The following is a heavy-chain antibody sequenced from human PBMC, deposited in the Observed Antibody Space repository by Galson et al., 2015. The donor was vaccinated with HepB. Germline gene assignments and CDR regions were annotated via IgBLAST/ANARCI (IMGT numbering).Heavy chain of an antibody. CDR1: GYTFTSYG. CDR3: ARGSSSWYGYNWFDP. V-gene: IGHV1-18*01. CDR2: IGAYNGNT. Sequence: SVKVSCKASGYTFTSYGISWVRQAPGQGLEWMGWIGAYNGNTNYAQKLQGRVTMTTDTSTSTAYMELRSLRSDDTAVYYCARGSSSWYGYNWFDPWGQGTLVTVSS. J-gene: IGHJ5*02. D-gene: IGHD6-13*01.